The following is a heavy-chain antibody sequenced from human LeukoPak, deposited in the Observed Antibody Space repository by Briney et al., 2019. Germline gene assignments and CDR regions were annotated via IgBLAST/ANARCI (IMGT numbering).Heavy chain of an antibody. CDR2: ISTSSSYI. V-gene: IGHV3-21*01. D-gene: IGHD1-7*01. J-gene: IGHJ5*02. CDR1: GFTFSSYS. Sequence: GGSLRLSCAASGFTFSSYSMNWLRQAPGKGLEWVSSISTSSSYIYYADSVKGRFTISRDNARNSLYLQMNSLRAEDTAVYYCARDSEGVTGTTSWFDPWGQGTLVTVSS. CDR3: ARDSEGVTGTTSWFDP.